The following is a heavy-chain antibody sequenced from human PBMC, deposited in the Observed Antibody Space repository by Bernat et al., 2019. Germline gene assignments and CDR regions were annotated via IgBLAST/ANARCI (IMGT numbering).Heavy chain of an antibody. V-gene: IGHV1-69*01. CDR2: IIPIFGTA. D-gene: IGHD4-11*01. CDR3: ARVSVRLQYFGAVDP. J-gene: IGHJ5*02. Sequence: QVQLVQSGAEVKKPGSSVKVSCKASGGTFSSYAISWVRQAPGQGLEWMGGIIPIFGTANYAQKFQGRVTIAADESTSTAYVELSSLSSEDAAVYYCARVSVRLQYFGAVDPWGQGTLVTVSS. CDR1: GGTFSSYA.